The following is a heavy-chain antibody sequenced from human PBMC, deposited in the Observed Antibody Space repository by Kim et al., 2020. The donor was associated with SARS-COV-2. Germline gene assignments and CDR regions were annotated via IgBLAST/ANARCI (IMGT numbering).Heavy chain of an antibody. Sequence: SVKVSCKASGGTFSSYAISWVRQAPGQGLEWMGGIIPIFGTANYAQKFQGRVTITADESTSTAYMELSSLRSEDTAVYYCASSGTRVATPLVGYWGQGTLVTVSS. V-gene: IGHV1-69*13. D-gene: IGHD4-17*01. CDR3: ASSGTRVATPLVGY. J-gene: IGHJ4*02. CDR2: IIPIFGTA. CDR1: GGTFSSYA.